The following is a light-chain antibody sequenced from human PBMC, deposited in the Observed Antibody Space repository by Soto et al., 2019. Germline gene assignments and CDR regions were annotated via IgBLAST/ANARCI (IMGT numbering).Light chain of an antibody. V-gene: IGKV3-15*01. CDR2: GAS. J-gene: IGKJ3*01. Sequence: VMTQPPATLSVSPGDRATLSCSASQTVGSNLAWYPQRPGQAPRLLIYGASTRATSVPARFSGSGSGTEFTLTISSLQSEDFAIYCCQYYNHWAPLFTFGPGTKVDFK. CDR1: QTVGSN. CDR3: QYYNHWAPLFT.